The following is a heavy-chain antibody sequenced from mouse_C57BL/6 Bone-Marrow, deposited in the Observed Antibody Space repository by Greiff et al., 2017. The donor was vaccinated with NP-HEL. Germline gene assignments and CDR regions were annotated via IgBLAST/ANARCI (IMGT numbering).Heavy chain of an antibody. J-gene: IGHJ4*01. D-gene: IGHD1-1*02. CDR1: GYSFTDYY. Sequence: VQLQQSGPELVKPGASVKISCKASGYSFTDYYMNWVKQSNGKSLEWIGVINPNYGTTSYNQKFKGKATLTVDQSYSTAYMQLNSLTSEDSAVYYCARGGRVLWLAMDYWGQGTSVTVSS. CDR3: ARGGRVLWLAMDY. V-gene: IGHV1-39*01. CDR2: INPNYGTT.